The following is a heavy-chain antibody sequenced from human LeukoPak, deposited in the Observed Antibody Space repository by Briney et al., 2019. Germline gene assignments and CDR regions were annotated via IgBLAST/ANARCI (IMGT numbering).Heavy chain of an antibody. D-gene: IGHD5-18*01. CDR3: ATDAEDTAMVGLAQKPLDY. V-gene: IGHV1-69-2*01. Sequence: ASVKVSCKVSGYTFTYYYMHWVQQAPGKGLEWMGLVDPEDGETIYAEKFQGRVTITADTSTDTAYMELSSLRSEDTAVYYCATDAEDTAMVGLAQKPLDYWGQGTLVTVSS. CDR1: GYTFTYYY. CDR2: VDPEDGET. J-gene: IGHJ4*02.